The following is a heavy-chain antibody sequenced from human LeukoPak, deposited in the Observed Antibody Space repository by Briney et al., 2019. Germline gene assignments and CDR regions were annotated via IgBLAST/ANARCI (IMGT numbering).Heavy chain of an antibody. CDR1: GFTFSTYD. CDR3: ARGGVGYSSGWLGNY. Sequence: GGSLRLSCVASGFTFSTYDMNWVRQAPGKGLEWVSYINSRSSTIYYADSVKGRFTISRDNAKNSLYLQMNSLRAEDTAVYYCARGGVGYSSGWLGNYWGQGTLVTVSS. D-gene: IGHD6-19*01. CDR2: INSRSSTI. J-gene: IGHJ4*02. V-gene: IGHV3-48*01.